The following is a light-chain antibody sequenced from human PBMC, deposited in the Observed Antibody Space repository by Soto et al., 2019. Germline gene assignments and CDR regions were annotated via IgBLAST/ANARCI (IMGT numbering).Light chain of an antibody. V-gene: IGKV3-15*01. CDR1: QSVSSSY. CDR3: QQYNIWPQT. Sequence: EIVLKQSPGTLSLSQGERATLSCRASQSVSSSYLAWYQQKPGQAPRLLIYGASTRATGIPARFSGSGSGTEFTLTISSLQSEDFAVYFCQQYNIWPQTFGQGTRLEI. CDR2: GAS. J-gene: IGKJ5*01.